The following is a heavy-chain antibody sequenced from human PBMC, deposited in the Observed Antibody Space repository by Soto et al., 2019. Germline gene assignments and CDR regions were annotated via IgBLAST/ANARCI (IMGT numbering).Heavy chain of an antibody. V-gene: IGHV3-30-3*01. Sequence: GGSLRLSCAASGFTFSSYAMHWVRQAPGKGLEWVAVISYDGSNKYYADSVKGRFTISRDNSKNTLYLQMNSLRAEDTAVYYCARERGGLVGATSYYYSGMDVWGQGTTVTVSS. CDR3: ARERGGLVGATSYYYSGMDV. D-gene: IGHD1-26*01. CDR1: GFTFSSYA. J-gene: IGHJ6*02. CDR2: ISYDGSNK.